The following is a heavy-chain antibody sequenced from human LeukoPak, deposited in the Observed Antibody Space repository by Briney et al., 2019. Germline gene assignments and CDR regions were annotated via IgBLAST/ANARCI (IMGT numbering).Heavy chain of an antibody. V-gene: IGHV5-51*01. J-gene: IGHJ5*02. D-gene: IGHD5-18*01. Sequence: GESLQISCEASGYSFISYWIGWVRQLPGKGLEWMGSIYPGDSDTRYSPSLQGQVTISVDESINTAYLQWSSLKASDTAMYYCAKLGGYSQNWFDPWGQGTLVTVSS. CDR3: AKLGGYSQNWFDP. CDR1: GYSFISYW. CDR2: IYPGDSDT.